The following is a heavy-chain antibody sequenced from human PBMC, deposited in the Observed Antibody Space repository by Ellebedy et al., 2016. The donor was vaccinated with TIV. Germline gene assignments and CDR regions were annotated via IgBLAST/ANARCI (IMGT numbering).Heavy chain of an antibody. J-gene: IGHJ4*02. CDR2: IYYSGNT. CDR3: TRGGAGHMTD. CDR1: GGXXSSGXYY. Sequence: MPSETLSLTCTVSGGXXSSGXYYWSXIRQPPXKGLEWIGYIYYSGNTYHNPSLKSRVTISVDTSKNQFSLKLSSVTAADTAVYYCTRGGAGHMTDWGQGTLVTVSS. D-gene: IGHD1-26*01. V-gene: IGHV4-30-4*01.